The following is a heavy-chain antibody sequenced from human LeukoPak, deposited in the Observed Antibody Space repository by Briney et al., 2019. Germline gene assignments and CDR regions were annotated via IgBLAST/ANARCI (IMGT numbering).Heavy chain of an antibody. J-gene: IGHJ6*03. CDR3: ARQSSRNDYYYYYYMDV. CDR2: IYYSGST. CDR1: GGSISSSSDY. V-gene: IGHV4-39*01. Sequence: PSETLSLTCTVSGGSISSSSDYWGWIRQPPGKGLEWIGSIYYSGSTYYNPSLKSRVTISVDTSKNQFSLKLSSVTAADTAVYYCARQSSRNDYYYYYYMDVWAKGPRSPSP. D-gene: IGHD1-14*01.